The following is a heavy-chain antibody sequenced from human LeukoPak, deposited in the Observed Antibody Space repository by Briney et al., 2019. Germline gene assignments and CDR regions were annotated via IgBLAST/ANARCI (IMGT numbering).Heavy chain of an antibody. CDR3: ARAGTRGSYFTIASPYYFDY. V-gene: IGHV4-34*01. Sequence: SETLSLTCAVYGGSFSGYYWSWIRQPPGKGLEWIGSIYYSGSTYYNPSLKSRVTISVDTSKNQFSLKLSSVTAADTAVYYCARAGTRGSYFTIASPYYFDYWGQGTLSPSPQ. CDR2: IYYSGST. D-gene: IGHD1-26*01. CDR1: GGSFSGYY. J-gene: IGHJ4*02.